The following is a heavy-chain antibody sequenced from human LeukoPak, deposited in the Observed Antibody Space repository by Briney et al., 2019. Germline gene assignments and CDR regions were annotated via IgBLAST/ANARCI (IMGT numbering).Heavy chain of an antibody. D-gene: IGHD3-9*01. Sequence: GGSLRLSCAASGFTFDDYGMNWVRQAPGKGLEWISGIHWNGDTTNYADSVKGRFTISRDNAKNSLYLQMNSLRAEDTALYYCARGLRYYYYYYMDVWGKGTTVTVSS. CDR3: ARGLRYYYYYYMDV. J-gene: IGHJ6*03. CDR2: IHWNGDTT. V-gene: IGHV3-20*04. CDR1: GFTFDDYG.